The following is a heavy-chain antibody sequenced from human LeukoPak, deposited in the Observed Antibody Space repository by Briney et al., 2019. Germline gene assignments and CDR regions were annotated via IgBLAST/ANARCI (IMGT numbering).Heavy chain of an antibody. D-gene: IGHD6-6*01. J-gene: IGHJ6*02. CDR1: GGSISSGSYY. CDR3: AGGPLVLGDYYYGMDV. CDR2: IYTSGST. V-gene: IGHV4-61*02. Sequence: PSQTLSLTCTVSGGSISSGSYYWSWIRQPAGKGLEWIGRIYTSGSTNYNPSLKSRVTISVDTSKNQFSLKLSSVTAADTAVYYCAGGPLVLGDYYYGMDVWGQGTTVTVSS.